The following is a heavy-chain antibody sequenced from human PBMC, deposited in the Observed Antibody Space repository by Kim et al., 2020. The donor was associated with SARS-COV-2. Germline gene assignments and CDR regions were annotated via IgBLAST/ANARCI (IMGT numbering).Heavy chain of an antibody. J-gene: IGHJ6*01. Sequence: GGSLRLSCAASGFTFANAWMTWVRQVPGKGLEWVGRIKSRSEGETLDYGAPVKGRVSISRDDSKKTLYLEMNNLEIEDPGLYYCTRELGSTGRDYYGMD. CDR2: IKSRSEGETL. V-gene: IGHV3-15*01. D-gene: IGHD1-26*01. CDR1: GFTFANAW. CDR3: TRELGSTGRDYYGMD.